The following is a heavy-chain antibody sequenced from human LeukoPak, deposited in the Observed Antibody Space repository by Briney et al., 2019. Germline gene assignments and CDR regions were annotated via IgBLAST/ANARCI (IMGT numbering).Heavy chain of an antibody. CDR2: IYPGDSDT. CDR1: GYSFTSYW. D-gene: IGHD3-10*01. Sequence: GESLQISCKGSGYSFTSYWIGWVRQMPGKGLEWMGIIYPGDSDTRYSPSFQGQVTISADKSISTAYLQWSSLKASDTAMYYCARNRITMVRGVYYYYGVDVWGQGTTVTVSS. CDR3: ARNRITMVRGVYYYYGVDV. V-gene: IGHV5-51*01. J-gene: IGHJ6*02.